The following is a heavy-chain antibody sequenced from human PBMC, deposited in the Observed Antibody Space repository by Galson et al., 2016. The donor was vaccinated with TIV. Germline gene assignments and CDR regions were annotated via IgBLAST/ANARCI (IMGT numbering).Heavy chain of an antibody. CDR1: GFTFSSYA. D-gene: IGHD3-22*01. CDR3: AKVPSSGFRYYYGMDV. Sequence: SLRLSCAASGFTFSSYAMTWVRQAPGKGLEWVSAITGGGGTTYYADSVKGRFTIPRDNSKNTVYLQMNRLRADDTAVYYCAKVPSSGFRYYYGMDVWGQGTTVTVSS. CDR2: ITGGGGTT. V-gene: IGHV3-23*01. J-gene: IGHJ6*02.